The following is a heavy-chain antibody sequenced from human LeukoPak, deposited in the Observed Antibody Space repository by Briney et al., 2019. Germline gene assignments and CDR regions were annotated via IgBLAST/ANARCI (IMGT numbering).Heavy chain of an antibody. D-gene: IGHD3-10*01. V-gene: IGHV3-7*03. CDR1: GFSVSGYW. Sequence: GGSLRLSCAVPGFSVSGYWMTWVRQAPGKGLEWVANIKQDGSEKNYVDSVKGRFTISRDNAENSLFLQMNSLRAEDTALYYCAKDRYYDSGTYSHWGQGTLLTVSS. CDR3: AKDRYYDSGTYSH. CDR2: IKQDGSEK. J-gene: IGHJ4*02.